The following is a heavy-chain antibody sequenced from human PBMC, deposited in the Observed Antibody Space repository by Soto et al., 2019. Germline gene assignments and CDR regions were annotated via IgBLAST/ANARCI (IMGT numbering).Heavy chain of an antibody. V-gene: IGHV1-24*01. CDR1: GYTLTELS. J-gene: IGHJ3*02. D-gene: IGHD6-19*01. Sequence: ASVKVSCKVSGYTLTELSMHWVRQAPGKGREWMGGFDPEDGETIYAQKFQGRVTMTEDTSTDTAYMELSSLRSEDTAVYYCATDPGGSSGWYSAFDIWGQGTMVTVSS. CDR3: ATDPGGSSGWYSAFDI. CDR2: FDPEDGET.